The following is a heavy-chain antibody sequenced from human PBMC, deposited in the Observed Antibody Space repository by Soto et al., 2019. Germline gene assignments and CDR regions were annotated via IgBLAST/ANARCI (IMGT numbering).Heavy chain of an antibody. V-gene: IGHV1-18*01. CDR2: SSAYNGNT. CDR1: GYTFTSYG. CDR3: ARDSPPVDY. Sequence: QVQLVQSGAEVKKPGASVKVSCKASGYTFTSYGISWVRQAPGQGLEWMGWSSAYNGNTKNAQKLQGRVTKTTDTPTSTAYIELRSLSSDVTAVYYWARDSPPVDYWGQGTLATVSS. J-gene: IGHJ4*02.